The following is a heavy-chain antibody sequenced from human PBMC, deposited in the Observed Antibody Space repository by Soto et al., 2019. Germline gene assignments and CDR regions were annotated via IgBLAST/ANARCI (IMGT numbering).Heavy chain of an antibody. J-gene: IGHJ6*02. V-gene: IGHV1-2*02. Sequence: ASVKVSCKASGYTFTGYYMHWVRQAPGQGLEWMGWINPNSGGTNYAQKFQGRVTTTRDTSISTAYMELSRLGSDDTAVYYCASQGQLVRVIYYYGMDVWGQGTTVTVSS. CDR1: GYTFTGYY. D-gene: IGHD6-6*01. CDR3: ASQGQLVRVIYYYGMDV. CDR2: INPNSGGT.